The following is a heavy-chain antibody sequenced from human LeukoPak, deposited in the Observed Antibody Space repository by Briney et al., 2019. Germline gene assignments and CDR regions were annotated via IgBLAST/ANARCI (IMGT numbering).Heavy chain of an antibody. CDR3: AKVLTGSQDY. CDR1: GFTFSSYA. V-gene: IGHV3-23*01. CDR2: IGGGGENT. D-gene: IGHD7-27*01. J-gene: IGHJ4*02. Sequence: GGSLRLSCAASGFTFSSYAMSWVRQAPGKGLEWLSTIGGGGENTYYADSVRGRFTISRDNSKDTVYLQMKSLRAEDTAVYFCAKVLTGSQDYSGQGTLVTVSS.